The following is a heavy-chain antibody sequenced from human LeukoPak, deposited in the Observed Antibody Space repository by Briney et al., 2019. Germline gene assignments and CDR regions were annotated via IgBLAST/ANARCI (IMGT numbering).Heavy chain of an antibody. J-gene: IGHJ4*02. CDR3: ATGPTYCGGDCYPFDY. V-gene: IGHV1-24*01. CDR2: LDPEDGET. CDR1: GYTPTELS. Sequence: ASVKVSCKVSGYTPTELSMHLVRQASGKGLEWMGGLDPEDGETIYAQKFQGRVTMTEDTSTDTAYMELSSLRSEDTAVYYCATGPTYCGGDCYPFDYWGQGTLVTVSS. D-gene: IGHD2-21*02.